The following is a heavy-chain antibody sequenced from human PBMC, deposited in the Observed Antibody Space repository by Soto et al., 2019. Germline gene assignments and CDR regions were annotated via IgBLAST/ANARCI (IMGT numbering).Heavy chain of an antibody. Sequence: QVQLVQSGAEVKKPGASVKVSCKASGFTFTSYGISWVRQAPGQGLEWMGWISAYNGNTNYAQKLQGRVTMTTDTSTSTADLELRSLRSDDTAMYYCARKQRGFGELYYWGQGTLVTVSS. J-gene: IGHJ4*02. CDR2: ISAYNGNT. D-gene: IGHD3-10*01. CDR1: GFTFTSYG. V-gene: IGHV1-18*01. CDR3: ARKQRGFGELYY.